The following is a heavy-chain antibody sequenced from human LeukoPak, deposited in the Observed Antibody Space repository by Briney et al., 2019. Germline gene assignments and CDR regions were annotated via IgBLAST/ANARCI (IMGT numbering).Heavy chain of an antibody. D-gene: IGHD3-10*01. CDR1: GYTFTSYG. CDR3: ARDLRVDGSGSSAFDI. Sequence: ASVKVSCKASGYTFTSYGISWVRQAPGQGLEWMGWISAYNGNTNYAQKLQGRVTMTTDTSTGTAYMELRSLRSDDTAVYYCARDLRVDGSGSSAFDIWGQGTMVTVSS. V-gene: IGHV1-18*01. J-gene: IGHJ3*02. CDR2: ISAYNGNT.